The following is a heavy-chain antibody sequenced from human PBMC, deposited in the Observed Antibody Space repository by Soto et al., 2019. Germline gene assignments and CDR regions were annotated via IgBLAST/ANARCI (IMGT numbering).Heavy chain of an antibody. CDR3: ARGIYQKYGMDV. CDR2: INVDGSNR. V-gene: IGHV3-74*01. J-gene: IGHJ6*02. Sequence: EVQLVESGGGLVQPGGSLRLSCAASGFTFISHGIHWVRQAPGKGLVWVSRINVDGSNRNYADSVKGRFTISRDNAKNTVYLQMNSLRADDTAVYFCARGIYQKYGMDVWGQGTTV. D-gene: IGHD3-3*02. CDR1: GFTFISHG.